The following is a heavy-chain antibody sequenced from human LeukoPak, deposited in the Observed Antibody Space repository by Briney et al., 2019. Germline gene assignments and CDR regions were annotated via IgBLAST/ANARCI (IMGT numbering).Heavy chain of an antibody. J-gene: IGHJ5*02. CDR2: INPSGGST. CDR3: ARRAGIFGRSNLNWFDP. Sequence: ASVKVSCKASGYTFTSYYMHWVRQAPGQGLEWMGIINPSGGSTSYAQKFQGRVTMTRDTSTSTVYTELSSLRSEDTAVYYCARRAGIFGRSNLNWFDPWGQGTLVTVSS. D-gene: IGHD3-3*01. V-gene: IGHV1-46*01. CDR1: GYTFTSYY.